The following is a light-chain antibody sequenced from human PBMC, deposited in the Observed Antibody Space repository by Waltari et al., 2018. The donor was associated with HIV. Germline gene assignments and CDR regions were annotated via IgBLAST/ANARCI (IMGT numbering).Light chain of an antibody. CDR2: DDS. Sequence: SFVMTQPPSVSVAPGQTATISGGESNIGSRSVHWYQLKPGQAPVLVVYDDSYRPSGIPDRFSGSNAWNTATLTISRVEAGDEADYFCQVWDTSSDHVDYVFGTGTKVTVL. J-gene: IGLJ1*01. CDR1: NIGSRS. V-gene: IGLV3-21*02. CDR3: QVWDTSSDHVDYV.